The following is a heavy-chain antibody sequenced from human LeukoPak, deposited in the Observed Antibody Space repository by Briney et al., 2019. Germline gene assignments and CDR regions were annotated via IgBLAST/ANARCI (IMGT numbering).Heavy chain of an antibody. D-gene: IGHD2-2*01. CDR2: INPNNGGS. Sequence: ASVKVSCKASGYTFTAYYIHWVRQAPGQGLEWMGWINPNNGGSNHAQKFQGRVTLNTDMSITTASMELDRLSSDDTAVYYCACRYCASSNCDNIAFDIWGQGTMVTVSS. CDR3: ACRYCASSNCDNIAFDI. J-gene: IGHJ3*02. CDR1: GYTFTAYY. V-gene: IGHV1-2*02.